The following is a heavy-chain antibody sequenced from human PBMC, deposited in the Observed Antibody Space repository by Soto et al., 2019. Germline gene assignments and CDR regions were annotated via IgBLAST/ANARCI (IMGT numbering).Heavy chain of an antibody. D-gene: IGHD5-18*01. V-gene: IGHV5-51*01. Sequence: GEPLKISWKGSGYSFVSYWIAWVRQMPGKGLEWIGSIYPGDADTTYSPSIQGQVTISAAKSRTTVYLQWNTVKASDTAMYYCAQSDGYGVEYWGQGTQVTVSS. CDR1: GYSFVSYW. CDR2: IYPGDADT. CDR3: AQSDGYGVEY. J-gene: IGHJ4*02.